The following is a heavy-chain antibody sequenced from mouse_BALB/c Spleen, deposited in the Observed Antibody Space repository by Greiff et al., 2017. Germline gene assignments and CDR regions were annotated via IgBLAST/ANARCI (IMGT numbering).Heavy chain of an antibody. CDR2: ISYSGST. D-gene: IGHD2-14*01. V-gene: IGHV3-2*02. CDR1: GYSITSDYA. Sequence: EVKLVESGPGLVKPSQSLSLTCTVTGYSITSDYAWNWIRQFPGNKLEWMGYISYSGSTSYNPSLKSRISITRDTSKNQFFLQLNSVTTEDTATYYCARDYRYGAWFAYWGQGTLVTVSA. J-gene: IGHJ3*01. CDR3: ARDYRYGAWFAY.